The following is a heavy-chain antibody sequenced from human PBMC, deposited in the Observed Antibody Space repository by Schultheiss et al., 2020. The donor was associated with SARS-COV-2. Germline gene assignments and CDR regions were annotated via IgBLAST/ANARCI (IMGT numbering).Heavy chain of an antibody. Sequence: GGSLRLSCGASGFTVSSNYMSWVRQAPGKGLEWVSGIGGGRGDRYYADSVRGRFAISRDNSRNTVSLQMNSLRADDTGVYYCAKDLHYWTSMDVWGQGTTVTVSS. CDR1: GFTVSSNY. D-gene: IGHD1-1*01. CDR2: IGGGRGDR. J-gene: IGHJ6*02. V-gene: IGHV3-23*01. CDR3: AKDLHYWTSMDV.